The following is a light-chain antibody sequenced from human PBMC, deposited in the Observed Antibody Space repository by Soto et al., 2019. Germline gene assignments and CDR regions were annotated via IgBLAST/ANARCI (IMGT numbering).Light chain of an antibody. CDR2: DAS. Sequence: EIVLTQSPATLSLSPGDRATLSCRASQSVSYFLAWYQQRPGQAPRLLIYDASKRAPGISARFSGSGSGTDFTLTISSLEPEDFAVYYCQQRSKWPPITFGQGTRLEIK. CDR1: QSVSYF. V-gene: IGKV3-11*01. CDR3: QQRSKWPPIT. J-gene: IGKJ5*01.